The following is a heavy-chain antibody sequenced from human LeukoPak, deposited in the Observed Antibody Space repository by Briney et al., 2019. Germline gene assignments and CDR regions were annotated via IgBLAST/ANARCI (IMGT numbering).Heavy chain of an antibody. Sequence: ASVKVSFKASGYTFTSYAMNWVRQAPGQGLEWMGWINTNTGNPTYAQGFTGRFVFSLDTSVSTAYLQISSLKAEDTAVYYCARDPVTMVRGVITRYFDYWGQGTLVTVSS. D-gene: IGHD3-10*01. CDR3: ARDPVTMVRGVITRYFDY. J-gene: IGHJ4*02. V-gene: IGHV7-4-1*02. CDR2: INTNTGNP. CDR1: GYTFTSYA.